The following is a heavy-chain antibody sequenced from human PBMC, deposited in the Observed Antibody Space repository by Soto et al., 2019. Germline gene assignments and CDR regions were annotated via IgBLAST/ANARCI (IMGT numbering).Heavy chain of an antibody. CDR3: AKDDGSSWYVDY. J-gene: IGHJ4*02. V-gene: IGHV3-23*01. CDR1: GFTFSSYA. D-gene: IGHD6-13*01. Sequence: GGSLRLSCAASGFTFSSYAMSWVRQAPGKGLEWVSAISGSGGSTYCADSVKGRFTISRDNSKNTLYLQMNSLRAEDTAVYYCAKDDGSSWYVDYWGQGTLVTVSS. CDR2: ISGSGGST.